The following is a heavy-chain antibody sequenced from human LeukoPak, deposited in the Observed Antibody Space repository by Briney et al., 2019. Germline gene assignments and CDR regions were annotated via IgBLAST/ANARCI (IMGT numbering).Heavy chain of an antibody. V-gene: IGHV3-33*01. Sequence: GGSLRLSCTASGFTFSDYGMHWVRQPPGKGLEWVAIIWYDGSNKTYEDSAKGRFTISRDNSKNTLYLQLNSLRAEDTAVYYCARGVDYYENSGTIDYWGQGTLVTVSS. J-gene: IGHJ4*02. CDR3: ARGVDYYENSGTIDY. CDR1: GFTFSDYG. D-gene: IGHD3-22*01. CDR2: IWYDGSNK.